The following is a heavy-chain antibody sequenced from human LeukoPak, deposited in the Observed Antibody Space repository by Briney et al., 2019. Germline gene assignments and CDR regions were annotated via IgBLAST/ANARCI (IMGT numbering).Heavy chain of an antibody. V-gene: IGHV3-30*03. Sequence: GGSPRLSCAASGFTFSSYGMHWVRQAPGKGLEWVAVISYDGSNKYYADSVKGRFTISRDNAKNSLYLQMNSLRAEDTAVYYCARDRTVTLEGIDYWGQGTLVTVSS. D-gene: IGHD4-17*01. CDR1: GFTFSSYG. CDR2: ISYDGSNK. CDR3: ARDRTVTLEGIDY. J-gene: IGHJ4*02.